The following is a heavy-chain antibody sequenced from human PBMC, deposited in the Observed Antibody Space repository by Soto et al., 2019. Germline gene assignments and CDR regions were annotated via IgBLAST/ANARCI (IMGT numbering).Heavy chain of an antibody. Sequence: QVQLVQSGAEVKKPGSSVKVSCKASGGTFSSYAISWVRQAPGQGLEWMGGIIPIFGTANYAQKFQGRVTITADESTSTAYMELSSLRSEDTAVYYCAAHATDEQWLVPGAFDIWGQGTMVTVSS. CDR3: AAHATDEQWLVPGAFDI. V-gene: IGHV1-69*01. CDR2: IIPIFGTA. D-gene: IGHD6-19*01. CDR1: GGTFSSYA. J-gene: IGHJ3*02.